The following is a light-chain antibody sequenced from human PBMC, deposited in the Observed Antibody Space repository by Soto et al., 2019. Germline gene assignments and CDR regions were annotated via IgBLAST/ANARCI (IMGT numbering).Light chain of an antibody. CDR1: QSISSW. J-gene: IGKJ1*01. Sequence: DIQMTQSPSTLSASVGDRVTITCRASQSISSWLAWYQQKPGKAPKLLIYKASSLESGVPSRFGGSGSGTEFTLTISSPQPDDFAPYYCQQYNSYSQTFGQGTKVDI. CDR2: KAS. CDR3: QQYNSYSQT. V-gene: IGKV1-5*03.